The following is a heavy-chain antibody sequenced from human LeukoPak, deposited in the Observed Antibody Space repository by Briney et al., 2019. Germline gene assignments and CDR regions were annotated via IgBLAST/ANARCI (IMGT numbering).Heavy chain of an antibody. CDR2: ITPNSGGT. V-gene: IGHV1-2*02. J-gene: IGHJ4*02. D-gene: IGHD5-12*01. CDR1: GSTVTSYY. Sequence: GASVKVSCKASGSTVTSYYRHWVRQAPGHPLEWMGWITPNSGGTNYAQKFQGRVTMTRDTSISTAYMERSRLRSDDTAVYYCARDWGDGYDIAAMGVFDYWGQGTLVTVSS. CDR3: ARDWGDGYDIAAMGVFDY.